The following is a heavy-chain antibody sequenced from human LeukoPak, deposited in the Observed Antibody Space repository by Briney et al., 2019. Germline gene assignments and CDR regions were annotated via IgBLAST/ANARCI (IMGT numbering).Heavy chain of an antibody. Sequence: GGSLRLSCAASGFTVSSNYMSWVRQAPGKGLEWVAVISYDGSNKYYADSVKGRFTISRDNSKNTLYLQMNSLRAEDTAVYYCAKLIGTTSRDYWGQGTLVTVSS. V-gene: IGHV3-30*18. D-gene: IGHD1-7*01. J-gene: IGHJ4*02. CDR3: AKLIGTTSRDY. CDR1: GFTVSSNY. CDR2: ISYDGSNK.